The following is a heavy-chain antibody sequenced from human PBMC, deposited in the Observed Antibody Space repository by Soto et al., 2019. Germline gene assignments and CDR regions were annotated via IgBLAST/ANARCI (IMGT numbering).Heavy chain of an antibody. CDR3: ARGVTMIRGVIGGAFDI. D-gene: IGHD3-10*01. J-gene: IGHJ3*02. Sequence: PSETLSLTCTVSGGSISNFYWSWIRQPPGKGLEWIGYIYHSGSTNYSPSLKSRVTISVDTSKNQFYLKLSSVTAADTAVYYCARGVTMIRGVIGGAFDIWGQGTMVNVSS. CDR2: IYHSGST. CDR1: GGSISNFY. V-gene: IGHV4-59*12.